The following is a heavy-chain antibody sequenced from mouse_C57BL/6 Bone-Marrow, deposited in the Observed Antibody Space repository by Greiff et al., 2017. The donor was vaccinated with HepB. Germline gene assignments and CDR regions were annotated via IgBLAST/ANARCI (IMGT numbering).Heavy chain of an antibody. D-gene: IGHD1-1*01. Sequence: EVHLVESGEGLVKPGGSLKLSCAASGFTFSSYAMSWVRQTPEKRLEWVAYISSGGDYIYYADTVKGRFTISGDNARNTLYLQMSSLKSEDTAMYYCTRGALHYYGSSGDAMDYWGQGTSVTVSS. CDR1: GFTFSSYA. J-gene: IGHJ4*01. CDR2: ISSGGDYI. V-gene: IGHV5-9-1*02. CDR3: TRGALHYYGSSGDAMDY.